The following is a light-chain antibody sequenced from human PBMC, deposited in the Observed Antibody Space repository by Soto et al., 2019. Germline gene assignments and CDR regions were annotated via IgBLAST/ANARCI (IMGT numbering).Light chain of an antibody. CDR2: DVS. CDR1: SSDVGGYNY. Sequence: QSALTQPASVSGSPGQSITISCTGTSSDVGGYNYVSWYEHYPGKAPKPMIYDVSNRPSGVSNRFSGSKSGNTASLTISGLQAEDEADYYCSSYTSSSTFYVFGTGTKVTVL. V-gene: IGLV2-14*03. J-gene: IGLJ1*01. CDR3: SSYTSSSTFYV.